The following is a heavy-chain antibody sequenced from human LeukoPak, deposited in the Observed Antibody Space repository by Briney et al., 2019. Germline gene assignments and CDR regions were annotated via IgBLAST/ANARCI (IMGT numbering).Heavy chain of an antibody. D-gene: IGHD3-3*01. CDR1: GGSISSHY. J-gene: IGHJ6*03. CDR3: ARDQSDFWSGYYYYYYMDV. V-gene: IGHV4-59*11. CDR2: IYYSGST. Sequence: SETLSLTCTVSGGSISSHYWSWIRQPPGKGLEWIGYIYYSGSTNYNPSLKSRVTISVDTSKNQFSLKLSSVTAADTAVYYCARDQSDFWSGYYYYYYMDVWGKGTTVTVSS.